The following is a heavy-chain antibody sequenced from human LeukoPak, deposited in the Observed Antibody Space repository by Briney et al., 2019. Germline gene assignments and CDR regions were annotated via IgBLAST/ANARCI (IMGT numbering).Heavy chain of an antibody. CDR1: GGPISRSY. CDR3: ARASSGAIYYYGMDV. D-gene: IGHD3-10*01. V-gene: IGHV4-59*01. J-gene: IGHJ6*02. CDR2: IFNSGST. Sequence: NSSETLSLTCTISGGPISRSYWTWIRQVPGKALEWIGCIFNSGSTLYNPSLKSRVTISEDTSRSQFSLKLSSVTAADTAVYYCARASSGAIYYYGMDVWGQGTTVTVSS.